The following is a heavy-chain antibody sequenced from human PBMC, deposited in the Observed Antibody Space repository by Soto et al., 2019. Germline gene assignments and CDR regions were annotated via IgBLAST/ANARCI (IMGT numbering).Heavy chain of an antibody. V-gene: IGHV1-46*01. CDR3: ARLSTVPGEAGAEHFDF. CDR2: INPGGGST. Sequence: QVQLVQSGAEVKKPGASVKVSCKASGYSFTSNFLHWVRQAPGQGLEWMGIINPGGGSTTYTQKFQGRVTMTRDTSTRTVYMELSDLKFDDTAVYYCARLSTVPGEAGAEHFDFWGQGTSVTVSS. D-gene: IGHD2-2*01. CDR1: GYSFTSNF. J-gene: IGHJ4*02.